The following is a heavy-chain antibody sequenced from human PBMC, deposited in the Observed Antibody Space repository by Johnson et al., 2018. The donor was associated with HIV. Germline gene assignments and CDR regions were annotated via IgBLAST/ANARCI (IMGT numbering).Heavy chain of an antibody. J-gene: IGHJ3*02. CDR1: GFTFSSYG. Sequence: VQLVESGGGVVQPGGSLRLSCAASGFTFSSYGMHWVRQAPGKGLEWVAFIRYDGSNKYYADSVKGRFTISRDNSNNTLYLQMNSLRAEDTAVYYCAKEGQWLVQEALYIWGQGTMVTVSS. CDR2: IRYDGSNK. CDR3: AKEGQWLVQEALYI. D-gene: IGHD6-19*01. V-gene: IGHV3-30*02.